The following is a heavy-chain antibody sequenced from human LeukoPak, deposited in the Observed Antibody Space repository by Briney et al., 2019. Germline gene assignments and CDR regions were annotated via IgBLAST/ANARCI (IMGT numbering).Heavy chain of an antibody. V-gene: IGHV4-38-2*01. CDR2: IYHSGST. J-gene: IGHJ4*02. CDR1: AYSIRGDDY. Sequence: KPSETLSLTCAVSAYSIRGDDYWGWVRQSPGKGLEWIGSIYHSGSTHYNPSLKSRVTISVDTSKNQFSLMLNSVTAADTAVYYCARNRSVTTTPGFDHWGQGTLVTVSS. CDR3: ARNRSVTTTPGFDH. D-gene: IGHD4-17*01.